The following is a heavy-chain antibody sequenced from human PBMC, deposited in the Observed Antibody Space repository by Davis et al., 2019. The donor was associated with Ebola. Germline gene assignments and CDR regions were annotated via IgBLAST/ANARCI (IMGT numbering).Heavy chain of an antibody. CDR1: GFTFSRNS. V-gene: IGHV3-48*01. CDR3: ARRNWFDP. J-gene: IGHJ5*02. Sequence: GESLKISCVASGFTFSRNSMNWVRQAPGKGLEWVSYISSSSTTIYYADSVKGRFTISRDNAKNALYLQMNSLRAEDTAVYYCARRNWFDPWGQGTLVTVSS. CDR2: ISSSSTTI.